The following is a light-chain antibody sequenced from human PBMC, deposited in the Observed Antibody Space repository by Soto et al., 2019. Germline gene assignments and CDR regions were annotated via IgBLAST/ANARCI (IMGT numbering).Light chain of an antibody. J-gene: IGKJ4*01. Sequence: DLVLTRSPDSLAISRGETSTIKCKSSQSVLYSSNNYNYLAWYQQKPGQPPKLLITWASTREPGVSGRFSGSGFATDFTLTIISLRSEDVAVYYCQRYYDTPHTFGGGTKV. CDR2: WAS. V-gene: IGKV4-1*01. CDR1: QSVLYSSNNYNY. CDR3: QRYYDTPHT.